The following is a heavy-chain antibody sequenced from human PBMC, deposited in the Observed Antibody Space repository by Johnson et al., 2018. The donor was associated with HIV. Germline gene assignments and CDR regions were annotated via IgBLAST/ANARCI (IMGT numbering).Heavy chain of an antibody. J-gene: IGHJ3*01. CDR1: GFTFSDYY. Sequence: VQLVESGGGVVQPGRSLRLSCAASGFTFSDYYMSWIRQAPGKGLEWVSYISSSGSTIYYAASVKGRFIISRDNAKKSLYLQMNSLRAEDTAVYYCATRDPTYRPGAFDLWGQGTMVTVSS. D-gene: IGHD1-14*01. CDR2: ISSSGSTI. CDR3: ATRDPTYRPGAFDL. V-gene: IGHV3-11*04.